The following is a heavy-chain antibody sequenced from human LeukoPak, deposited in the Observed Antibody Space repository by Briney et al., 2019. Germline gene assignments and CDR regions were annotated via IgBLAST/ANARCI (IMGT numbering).Heavy chain of an antibody. Sequence: SETLSLTCSVSGGSVRSSSYYWGWIRQPPGKGLEWIASINYSGNTYYNPSLKSRVTISVDTSKNQVSLKLTSVTASDTAVYFCSRRNLMWSWFDPWGQGTVVTVSS. D-gene: IGHD1-14*01. J-gene: IGHJ5*02. CDR1: GGSVRSSSYY. V-gene: IGHV4-39*01. CDR3: SRRNLMWSWFDP. CDR2: INYSGNT.